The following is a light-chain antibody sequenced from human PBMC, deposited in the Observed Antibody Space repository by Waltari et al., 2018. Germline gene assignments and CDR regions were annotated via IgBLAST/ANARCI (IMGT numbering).Light chain of an antibody. CDR1: HSVLDYFNNKDS. J-gene: IGKJ2*01. CDR3: QQYYGPPYN. V-gene: IGKV4-1*01. Sequence: DIMMTQSPDVLAVSLGERASIKCKSSHSVLDYFNNKDSLAWYQKKDGQPPRLLIHWASTRETGVPDRFSGSGSGTDFTLTISSLQAEDAALYYCQQYYGPPYNFGQGTRLEIK. CDR2: WAS.